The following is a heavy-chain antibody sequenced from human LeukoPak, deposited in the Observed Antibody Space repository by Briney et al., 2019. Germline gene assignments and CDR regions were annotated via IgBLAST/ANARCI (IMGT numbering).Heavy chain of an antibody. J-gene: IGHJ4*02. CDR3: ARDRGTWNDDGFDY. CDR1: GGSISSFY. Sequence: PSETLSLTCTVSGGSISSFYWIWIRQPAGKGLEWIGRIYTSGSTNYNPSLKSRVTMSVDTSKNQFSLKLSSVTAADTAVYYCARDRGTWNDDGFDYWGQGTLVTVSS. V-gene: IGHV4-4*07. D-gene: IGHD1-1*01. CDR2: IYTSGST.